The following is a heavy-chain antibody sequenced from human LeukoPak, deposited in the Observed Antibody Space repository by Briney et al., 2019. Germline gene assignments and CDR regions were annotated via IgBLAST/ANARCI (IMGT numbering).Heavy chain of an antibody. D-gene: IGHD6-6*01. Sequence: APVKVSCKASGYTFTSYGISWVRQAPGQGLEWMGWISAYNGNTNYAQKLQGRVTMTTDTSTSTAYMELRSLRSDDTAVYYCARAEGIAARLFSTDYWGQGTLVTVSS. CDR2: ISAYNGNT. J-gene: IGHJ4*02. CDR3: ARAEGIAARLFSTDY. CDR1: GYTFTSYG. V-gene: IGHV1-18*01.